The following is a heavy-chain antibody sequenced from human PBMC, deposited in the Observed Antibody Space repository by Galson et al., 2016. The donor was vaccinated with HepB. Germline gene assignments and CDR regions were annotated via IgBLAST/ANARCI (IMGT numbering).Heavy chain of an antibody. CDR2: MFYSGRT. D-gene: IGHD3-3*01. J-gene: IGHJ4*02. CDR1: GVSVSSDSYY. Sequence: SETLSLTCTVSGVSVSSDSYYWSWIRQPPGKELEWIGYMFYSGRTIYNPSLKSRVSISIDASKNQFSLQVTSVTAADTAVYYCARDRGGGLLGHTWLFGLWGQGTLVTVSS. V-gene: IGHV4-61*01. CDR3: ARDRGGGLLGHTWLFGL.